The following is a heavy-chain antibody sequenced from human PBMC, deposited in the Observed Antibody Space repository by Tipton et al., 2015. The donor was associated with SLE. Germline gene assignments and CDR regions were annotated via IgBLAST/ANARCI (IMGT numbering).Heavy chain of an antibody. CDR3: ARDDLDWGLDY. D-gene: IGHD3-9*01. CDR2: IRSKAFGGTT. CDR1: GFTFSSYN. V-gene: IGHV3-71*01. J-gene: IGHJ4*02. Sequence: SLRLSCAGSGFTFSSYNMNWVRQAPGKGLEWVGFIRSKAFGGTTEYAASVKDRFTISRDNAKNTLYLQMNSLRGDDTAVYFCARDDLDWGLDYWGQGTLVTVSS.